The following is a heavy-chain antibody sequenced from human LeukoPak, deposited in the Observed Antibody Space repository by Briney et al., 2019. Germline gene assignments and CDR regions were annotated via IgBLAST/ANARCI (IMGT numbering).Heavy chain of an antibody. CDR3: TRLEDYYDSSVS. CDR1: GFTFSGSA. CDR2: IGSKANSYAT. J-gene: IGHJ5*02. V-gene: IGHV3-73*01. D-gene: IGHD3-22*01. Sequence: GGSLKLSCAASGFTFSGSAMHWVRQASGKGLEWVGRIGSKANSYATAYAASVKGRFTISRDDSKNTAYLQMNSLKTEDTAVYYCTRLEDYYDSSVSWGQGTLVTVSS.